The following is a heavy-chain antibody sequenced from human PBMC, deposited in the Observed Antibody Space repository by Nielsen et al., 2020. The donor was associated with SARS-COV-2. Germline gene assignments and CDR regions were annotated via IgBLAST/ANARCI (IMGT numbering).Heavy chain of an antibody. CDR1: GFTFSSYS. CDR3: ASLRATSRFWYFDL. J-gene: IGHJ2*01. V-gene: IGHV3-21*01. CDR2: ISSSSSYI. Sequence: GESLKISCAASGFTFSSYSMNWVRQAPGKGLEWVSSISSSSSYIYYADSVKGRFTISRDTAKNSVYLQMSSLRAEDTAIYYCASLRATSRFWYFDLWGRGTLVTVSS.